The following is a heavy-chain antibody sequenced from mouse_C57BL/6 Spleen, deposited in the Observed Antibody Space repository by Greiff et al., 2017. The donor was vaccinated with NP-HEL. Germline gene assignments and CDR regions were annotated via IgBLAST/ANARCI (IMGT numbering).Heavy chain of an antibody. CDR1: GYTFPTYP. D-gene: IGHD2-5*01. V-gene: IGHV1-47*01. J-gene: IGHJ4*01. CDR3: ARGDYSKDYAMDY. Sequence: QVQLQQSGAELVKPGASVKMSFKASGYTFPTYPIEWMKQNHGKSLEWIGNFHPYNDDTKYNEKFKGKATLTVEKSSSTVYLELSRLTSDDSAVYYCARGDYSKDYAMDYWGQGTSVTVSS. CDR2: FHPYNDDT.